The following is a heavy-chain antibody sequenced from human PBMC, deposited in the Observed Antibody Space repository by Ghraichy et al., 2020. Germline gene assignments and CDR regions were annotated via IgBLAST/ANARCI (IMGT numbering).Heavy chain of an antibody. CDR3: AKSNYDFWSGYQSYYYYMDV. CDR1: GFTFSSYA. J-gene: IGHJ6*03. D-gene: IGHD3-3*01. V-gene: IGHV3-23*01. Sequence: GGSLRLSCAASGFTFSSYAMSWVRQAPGKGLEWVSAISGSGGSTYYADSVKGRFTISRDNSKNTLYLQMNSLRAEDTAVYYCAKSNYDFWSGYQSYYYYMDVWGKGTTVTVSS. CDR2: ISGSGGST.